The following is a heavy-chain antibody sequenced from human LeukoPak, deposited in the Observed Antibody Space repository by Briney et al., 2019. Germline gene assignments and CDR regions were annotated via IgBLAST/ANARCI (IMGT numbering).Heavy chain of an antibody. CDR1: GFSFSSFG. V-gene: IGHV3-64D*06. Sequence: GESLRLSCLVSGFSFSSFGMHWVRQAPGKGLEYVSAISSNGGSTYYADSVKGRFTISRDNSKNTLYLQMSSLRAEDTAVYYCVKDRCSGGSCAAFGEAFDIWGQGTMVTVSS. J-gene: IGHJ3*02. CDR2: ISSNGGST. CDR3: VKDRCSGGSCAAFGEAFDI. D-gene: IGHD2-15*01.